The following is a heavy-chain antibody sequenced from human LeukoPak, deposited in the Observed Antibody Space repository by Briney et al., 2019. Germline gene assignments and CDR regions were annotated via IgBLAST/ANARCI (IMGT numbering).Heavy chain of an antibody. J-gene: IGHJ4*02. CDR1: GFTFSSYV. D-gene: IGHD3-10*01. Sequence: PGGSLRLSCAASGFTFSSYVMHWVRQAPGKGLEWVAVIWYDGSNNYYADSVQGRFTISRDNSKNTLYLQMNSLRAEDTAVYYCARAAGSYLPDDYWGQGTLVTVSS. CDR2: IWYDGSNN. CDR3: ARAAGSYLPDDY. V-gene: IGHV3-33*01.